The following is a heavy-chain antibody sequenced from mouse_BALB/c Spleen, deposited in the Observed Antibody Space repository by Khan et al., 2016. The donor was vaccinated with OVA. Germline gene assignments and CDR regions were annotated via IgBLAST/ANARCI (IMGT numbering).Heavy chain of an antibody. Sequence: EVELVESGGDLVKPGGSLKLSCAASGFTFRNYGMSWVRQTPDKRLEWVATISSDGTYTYYPDSVKGRFTISRNNAKNTLYLQMSSLKSEDTAMYYCTSHLTGSFAYWGQGTLDTVSA. CDR3: TSHLTGSFAY. D-gene: IGHD4-1*01. CDR2: ISSDGTYT. V-gene: IGHV5-6*01. CDR1: GFTFRNYG. J-gene: IGHJ3*01.